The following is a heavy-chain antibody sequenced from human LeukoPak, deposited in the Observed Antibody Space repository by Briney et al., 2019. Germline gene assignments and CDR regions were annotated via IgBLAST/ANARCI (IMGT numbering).Heavy chain of an antibody. V-gene: IGHV4-4*07. CDR1: GGSISSYY. CDR3: ARTLWFGEMYSWFDP. Sequence: PSETLSLTCTVSGGSISSYYWSWIRQPAGKGLEWIGRIYTSGSTNYNPSLKSRVTMSVDTSKNQFSLKLSSVTAADTAVYYCARTLWFGEMYSWFDPWGQGTLVTVSS. CDR2: IYTSGST. J-gene: IGHJ5*02. D-gene: IGHD3-10*01.